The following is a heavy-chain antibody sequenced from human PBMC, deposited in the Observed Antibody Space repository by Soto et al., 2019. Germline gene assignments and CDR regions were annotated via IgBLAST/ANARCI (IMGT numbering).Heavy chain of an antibody. V-gene: IGHV1-69*01. CDR2: IIPIFGTA. Sequence: WMGGIIPIFGTANYAKKFQGRXXITADESTSTAYMELSSLRSEDTALYYCTRVGRTVTTPHYDYYGMDVWGQGTTVTVSS. D-gene: IGHD4-4*01. CDR3: TRVGRTVTTPHYDYYGMDV. J-gene: IGHJ6*02.